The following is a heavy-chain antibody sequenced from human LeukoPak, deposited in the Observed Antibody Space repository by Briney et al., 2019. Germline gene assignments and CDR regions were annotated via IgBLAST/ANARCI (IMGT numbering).Heavy chain of an antibody. CDR1: GGSISSYY. Sequence: SETLSLTCTVSGGSISSYYWSWIRQPPGKGLEWIGYIYYSGSTNYNPSLKSRVTISVDTSKNQFSLKLSSVTAADTAVYYCARVSPGTVTTLDYWGQGTLVTVSS. V-gene: IGHV4-59*01. CDR2: IYYSGST. J-gene: IGHJ4*02. D-gene: IGHD4-17*01. CDR3: ARVSPGTVTTLDY.